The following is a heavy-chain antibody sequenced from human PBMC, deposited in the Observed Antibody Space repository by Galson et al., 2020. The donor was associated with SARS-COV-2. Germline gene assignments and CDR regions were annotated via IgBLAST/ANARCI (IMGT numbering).Heavy chain of an antibody. CDR1: GGSIMDYY. V-gene: IGHV4-59*01. Sequence: SETLSLTCTVSGGSIMDYYWTWIRQAPEKEMEWIGYVYSSGTTRYNPSLQSRVTISVDTSKNQFSLQLRSVTAADTAVYFCARRDGYFDSWGQGTLVTVSS. J-gene: IGHJ4*03. CDR3: ARRDGYFDS. CDR2: VYSSGTT.